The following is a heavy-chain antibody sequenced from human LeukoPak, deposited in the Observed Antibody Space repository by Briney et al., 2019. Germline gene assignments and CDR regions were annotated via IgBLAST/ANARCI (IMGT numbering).Heavy chain of an antibody. V-gene: IGHV4-39*07. CDR3: ARDSGRINYHDSSGYFYI. CDR1: GGSIGSSNYY. Sequence: SETLSLTCTVSGGSIGSSNYYWGWIRQPPGKGLEWIGNIYYSGSTNYNPSLKSRVTMSVDTSKNQFSLRLSSVTAADTAVYYCARDSGRINYHDSSGYFYIWGQGTLVTVSS. CDR2: IYYSGST. J-gene: IGHJ4*02. D-gene: IGHD3-22*01.